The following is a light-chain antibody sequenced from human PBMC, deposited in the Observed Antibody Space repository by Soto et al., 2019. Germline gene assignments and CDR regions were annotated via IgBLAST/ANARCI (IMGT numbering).Light chain of an antibody. Sequence: QSVLTQPPSASGSPGQSVTISCTGTSSDVGGYNYVSWYQQHPGKAPKLMIYEVSKRPSGVPDRFSGSKSGNPASLTVSGLQAEDEADYYCSSYAGSNNYVFGTGTKLTGL. CDR2: EVS. V-gene: IGLV2-8*01. CDR1: SSDVGGYNY. CDR3: SSYAGSNNYV. J-gene: IGLJ1*01.